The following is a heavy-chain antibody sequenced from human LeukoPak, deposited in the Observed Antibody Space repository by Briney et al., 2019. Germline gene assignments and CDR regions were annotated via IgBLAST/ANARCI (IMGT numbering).Heavy chain of an antibody. V-gene: IGHV3-48*03. J-gene: IGHJ3*02. CDR2: ISSSGSTI. CDR3: ARDRGYALVEGAFDI. Sequence: GGSLRLSCAASGFTFSSYEMNWVRQAPGKGLEWVSYISSSGSTIYYADSVKGRFTISRDNAKNSLYLQMNSLRAEDTAVYYCARDRGYALVEGAFDIWGQGTVVTVSS. CDR1: GFTFSSYE. D-gene: IGHD2-8*02.